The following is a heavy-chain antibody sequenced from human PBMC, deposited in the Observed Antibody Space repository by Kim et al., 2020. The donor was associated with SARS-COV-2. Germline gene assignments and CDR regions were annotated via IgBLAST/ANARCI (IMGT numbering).Heavy chain of an antibody. D-gene: IGHD6-19*01. CDR2: ISGSGGST. CDR3: AKRGSGWYEYYFDY. V-gene: IGHV3-23*01. J-gene: IGHJ4*02. CDR1: GFTFSSYA. Sequence: GGSLRLSCAASGFTFSSYAMSWVRQAPGKGLEWVSTISGSGGSTYYADSVKGRFTISRDNSKNTLYLQMDSLRAEDTAVYYCAKRGSGWYEYYFDYWGQGTLVTVSS.